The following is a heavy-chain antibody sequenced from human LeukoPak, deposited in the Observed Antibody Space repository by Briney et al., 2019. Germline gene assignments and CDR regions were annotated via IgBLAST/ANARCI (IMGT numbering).Heavy chain of an antibody. CDR2: IKQDGSEK. V-gene: IGHV3-7*01. J-gene: IGHJ4*02. Sequence: HPGGSLRLSCAASGFTFSSYWMSWVRQAPGKGLEWVANIKQDGSEKYYVDSVKGRFTISRDNAKNSLYLQMNSLRAEDTAVYYCARGRSSGTYYFDYWGQGTLVTVSS. CDR3: ARGRSSGTYYFDY. CDR1: GFTFSSYW. D-gene: IGHD1-14*01.